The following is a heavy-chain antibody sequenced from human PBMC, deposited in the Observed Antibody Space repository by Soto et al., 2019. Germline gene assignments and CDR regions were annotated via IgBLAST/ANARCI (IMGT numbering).Heavy chain of an antibody. CDR3: ARQKAMPPHFYSGMDV. Sequence: QVHLVQSGAEVKKPGSSVKVSCTASGGTFGSYTVTWVRQAPGQGLELMGEIIPMFGTASYAQKFQGRVTLTADKSTTTAHMELSSLSSDDTAVYFCARQKAMPPHFYSGMDVWGQGTTVTVSS. CDR1: GGTFGSYT. V-gene: IGHV1-69*06. CDR2: IIPMFGTA. D-gene: IGHD2-2*01. J-gene: IGHJ6*02.